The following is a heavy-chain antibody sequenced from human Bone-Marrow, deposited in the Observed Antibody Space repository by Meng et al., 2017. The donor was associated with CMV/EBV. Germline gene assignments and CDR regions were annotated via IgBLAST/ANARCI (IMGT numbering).Heavy chain of an antibody. V-gene: IGHV3-33*06. CDR1: GFTFSSYG. Sequence: LSLTCAASGFTFSSYGMHWVRQAPGKGLEWVAVIWYDGSNKYYADSVKGRFTISRDNSKNTLYLQMNSLRAEDTAVYYCAKDLNYGGKVANYGMDVWGQGTTVTVSS. CDR3: AKDLNYGGKVANYGMDV. D-gene: IGHD4-23*01. J-gene: IGHJ6*02. CDR2: IWYDGSNK.